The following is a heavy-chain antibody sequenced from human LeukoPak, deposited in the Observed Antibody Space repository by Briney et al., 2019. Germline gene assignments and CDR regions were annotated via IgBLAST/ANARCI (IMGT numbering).Heavy chain of an antibody. CDR3: AKGSGSGWYGWFAP. CDR2: IDASGGST. D-gene: IGHD6-19*01. V-gene: IGHV3-23*01. Sequence: GGSLRLSCAASGFTFSSYAMTWVRQAPGKGLEWVSSIDASGGSTYYADSVKGRFAISRDNSKNTFFLQMNTLRAADTAVYYCAKGSGSGWYGWFAPWGQGTLVTVSS. J-gene: IGHJ5*02. CDR1: GFTFSSYA.